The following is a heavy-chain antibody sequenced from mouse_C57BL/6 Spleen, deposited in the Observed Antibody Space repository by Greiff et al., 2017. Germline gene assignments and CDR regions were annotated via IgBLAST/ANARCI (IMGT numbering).Heavy chain of an antibody. V-gene: IGHV1-62-2*01. J-gene: IGHJ4*01. Sequence: LVESGAELVKPGASVKLSCKASGYTFTEYTIHWVKQRSGQGLEWIGWFYPGSGSIKYNEKFKDKATLTADKSSSTVYMELSRLTSEDSAVYFCARHERTYYDYDYAMGYWGQGTSVTVSS. D-gene: IGHD2-4*01. CDR3: ARHERTYYDYDYAMGY. CDR1: GYTFTEYT. CDR2: FYPGSGSI.